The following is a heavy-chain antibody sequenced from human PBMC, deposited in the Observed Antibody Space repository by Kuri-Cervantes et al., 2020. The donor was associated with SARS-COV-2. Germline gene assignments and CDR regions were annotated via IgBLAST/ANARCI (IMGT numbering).Heavy chain of an antibody. CDR2: ILPMFGTT. CDR3: ARGGGYQLLSDDAFDI. J-gene: IGHJ3*02. CDR1: GGTFTSYA. D-gene: IGHD2-2*01. Sequence: SVKVSCKASGGTFTSYAFSWVRQAPGQGLEWMGGILPMFGTTIYAQTLQGRVTLTTDESTRTAYMELGSLRSEDTAVYYCARGGGYQLLSDDAFDIWGQGTMVTVSS. V-gene: IGHV1-69*05.